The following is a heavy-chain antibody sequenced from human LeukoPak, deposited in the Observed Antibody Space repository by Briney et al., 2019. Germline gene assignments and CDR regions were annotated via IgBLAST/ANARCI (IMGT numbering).Heavy chain of an antibody. Sequence: GGTLRLSCAASGFTFSSYGMSWVRQAPGKGLEWVSAISGSGGSTYYADSVKGRFTISRDNSKNTLYLQMNSLRAEDTAVYYCAKDRVGDYVFSPNWFDPWGQGNLVTVSS. CDR3: AKDRVGDYVFSPNWFDP. CDR1: GFTFSSYG. CDR2: ISGSGGST. V-gene: IGHV3-23*01. D-gene: IGHD4-17*01. J-gene: IGHJ5*02.